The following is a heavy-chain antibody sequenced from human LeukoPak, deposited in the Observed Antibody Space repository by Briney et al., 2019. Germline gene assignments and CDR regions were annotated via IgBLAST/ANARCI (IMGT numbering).Heavy chain of an antibody. CDR3: GRGSVDDSGVCC. J-gene: IGHJ4*01. V-gene: IGHV3-23*01. D-gene: IGHD2-8*01. CDR2: ISGSGGST. Sequence: GGSLRLSCAASGFTFSNSPVSWGRQAPGKGLEWVSAISGSGGSTYYADSVKGRFTISRDNSKNTVYLQMNSLKPEDTAVYYCGRGSVDDSGVCCWGPGTLVTVSS. CDR1: GFTFSNSP.